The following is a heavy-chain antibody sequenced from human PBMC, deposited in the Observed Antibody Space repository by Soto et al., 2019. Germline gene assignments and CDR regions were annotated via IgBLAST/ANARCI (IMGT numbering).Heavy chain of an antibody. V-gene: IGHV3-48*02. J-gene: IGHJ5*02. CDR2: ITSSSTTI. Sequence: LRLSCAASGFTFSTYSMNWVRQAPGKGLEWISYITSSSTTIFYADSVKGRFTISRDNAKNSLYLQMNSLRDEDTAVYYCARDNGIAGSFAPWGQGTLVTVSS. CDR1: GFTFSTYS. D-gene: IGHD6-13*01. CDR3: ARDNGIAGSFAP.